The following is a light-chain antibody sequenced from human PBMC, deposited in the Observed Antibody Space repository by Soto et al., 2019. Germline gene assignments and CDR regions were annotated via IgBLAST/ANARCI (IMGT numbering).Light chain of an antibody. J-gene: IGLJ1*01. CDR2: EGS. CDR1: SSDVGSYNL. CDR3: CSYEGSYV. V-gene: IGLV2-23*01. Sequence: QSVLTQPASVSGSPGQSITISCTGTSSDVGSYNLVSWYQQHPGKAPKLMIYEGSKRPSRVSKRFSGSKSGNTASLTISGLQAEDGADYYCCSYEGSYVFGTGTKLTVL.